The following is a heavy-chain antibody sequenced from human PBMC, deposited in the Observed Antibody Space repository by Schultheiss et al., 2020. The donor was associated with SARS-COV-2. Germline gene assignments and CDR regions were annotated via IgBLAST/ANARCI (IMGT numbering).Heavy chain of an antibody. CDR3: ARSMAGSWYYFDY. V-gene: IGHV3-9*01. Sequence: GGSLRLSCAASGFTFDDYAMHWVRQAPGKGLEWVSGISWNSGSIGYADSVKGRFTISRDNAKNSLYLQMNSLRAEDTAVYYCARSMAGSWYYFDYWGQGTLVTVSS. D-gene: IGHD6-13*01. CDR2: ISWNSGSI. J-gene: IGHJ4*02. CDR1: GFTFDDYA.